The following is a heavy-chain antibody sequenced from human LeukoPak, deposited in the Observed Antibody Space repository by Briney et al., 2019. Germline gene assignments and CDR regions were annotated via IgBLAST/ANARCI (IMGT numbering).Heavy chain of an antibody. J-gene: IGHJ5*02. CDR2: IRSKAYGGTT. Sequence: PGGSLRLSCAASGITFNNAWMSWVRQAPGKGLEWVGFIRSKAYGGTTEYAASVKGRFTISRDDSKSIAYVQMNSLKTEDTAVYYCTSQKDYYGSGSYWTFDPWGQGTLVTVSS. CDR1: GITFNNAW. CDR3: TSQKDYYGSGSYWTFDP. D-gene: IGHD3-10*01. V-gene: IGHV3-49*04.